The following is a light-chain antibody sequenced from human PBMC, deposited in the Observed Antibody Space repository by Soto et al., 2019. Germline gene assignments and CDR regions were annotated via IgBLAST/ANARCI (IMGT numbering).Light chain of an antibody. CDR1: QSISSY. Sequence: DLQMTQSPSSLSASAGERVTITCRASQSISSYLNWYQQKPGKAPKLLIYAASNLQSEVPSRFSGSGSATDFTLTISSLQPEDFATYFCQQSSMTPSTFGPGTKVEIK. J-gene: IGKJ3*01. CDR3: QQSSMTPST. CDR2: AAS. V-gene: IGKV1-39*01.